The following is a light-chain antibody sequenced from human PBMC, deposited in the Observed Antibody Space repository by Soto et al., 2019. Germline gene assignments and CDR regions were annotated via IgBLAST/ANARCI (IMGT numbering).Light chain of an antibody. CDR1: QSINNW. CDR2: DAS. J-gene: IGKJ1*01. Sequence: DIQMTQSPSTLSSSVGDIVTITCRASQSINNWLAWYQQKPGKAPNLLIYDASSLESGVPSRFSGSGSGTEFTLTISGLQPDDFATYYCQQYNLYWSFGQGTKV. CDR3: QQYNLYWS. V-gene: IGKV1-5*01.